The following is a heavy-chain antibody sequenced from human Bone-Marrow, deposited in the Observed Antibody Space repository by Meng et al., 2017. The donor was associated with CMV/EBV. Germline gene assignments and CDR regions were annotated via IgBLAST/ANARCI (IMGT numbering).Heavy chain of an antibody. V-gene: IGHV1-8*02. D-gene: IGHD6-13*01. CDR2: MNANSGNT. CDR1: GYTFSTYD. Sequence: ASVKVSCKASGYTFSTYDINWVRLATGQGLEWMGWMNANSGNTGYAQKFQGRVSMTRDTSTSTAYMELISLRSEDTAVYFCARTQIAVEEGGTKTKYYYYGLDFWGQGTMVTVSS. J-gene: IGHJ6*02. CDR3: ARTQIAVEEGGTKTKYYYYGLDF.